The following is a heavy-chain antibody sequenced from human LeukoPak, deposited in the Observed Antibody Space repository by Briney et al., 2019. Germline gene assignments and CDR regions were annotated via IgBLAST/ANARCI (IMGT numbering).Heavy chain of an antibody. CDR2: IWYDGNNK. CDR1: GFTFSSYG. V-gene: IGHV3-33*06. J-gene: IGHJ4*02. D-gene: IGHD3-16*02. Sequence: GGSLRLSCAASGFTFSSYGMHWVRQAPGKGLEWVAVIWYDGNNKYYAESVKGRFTISRDISKNTLDLQMNSLRAEDTAVYYCAKDRLPLGELSLCDYWGQGTLVTVSS. CDR3: AKDRLPLGELSLCDY.